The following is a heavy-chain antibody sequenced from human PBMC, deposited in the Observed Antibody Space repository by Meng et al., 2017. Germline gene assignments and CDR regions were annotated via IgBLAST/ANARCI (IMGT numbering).Heavy chain of an antibody. CDR1: GGTFSSYA. V-gene: IGHV1-69*01. CDR2: IIPIFGTA. D-gene: IGHD6-13*01. CDR3: ARRLSSSWGPYFDY. J-gene: IGHJ4*02. Sequence: QGQLGQPWAAVKKPGSSVKVSCKASGGTFSSYAISWVRQAPGQGLEWMGGIIPIFGTANYAQKFQGRVTITADESTSTAYMELSSLRSEDTAVYYCARRLSSSWGPYFDYWGQGTLVTVSS.